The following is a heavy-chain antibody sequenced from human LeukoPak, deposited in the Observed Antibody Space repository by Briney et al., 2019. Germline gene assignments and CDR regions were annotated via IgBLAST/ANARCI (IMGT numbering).Heavy chain of an antibody. Sequence: SETLSLTCTVSGGSINSYYWSWIRQPPGKGLEWIGYIYSSGSTNSNPSLKSRVTISVDTSKNQFSLKLTSVTAADTAVYYCARTDVISVAGNSYFDYWGQGTLVTVSS. CDR3: ARTDVISVAGNSYFDY. V-gene: IGHV4-59*08. J-gene: IGHJ4*02. CDR1: GGSINSYY. D-gene: IGHD4-23*01. CDR2: IYSSGST.